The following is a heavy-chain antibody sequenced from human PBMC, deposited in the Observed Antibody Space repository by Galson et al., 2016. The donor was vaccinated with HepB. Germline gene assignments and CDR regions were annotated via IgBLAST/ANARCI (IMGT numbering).Heavy chain of an antibody. D-gene: IGHD3-10*01. CDR2: ISDIGANT. V-gene: IGHV3-23*01. CDR3: AARYGEFLMVFDY. Sequence: SLRLSCAGSGFIFNSHAMSWVRQAPGKGLELVSAISDIGANTYHADFVKGRFTISRDNSKNTMYLQMNSLRVEDTAVYYCAARYGEFLMVFDYWGQGTLV. J-gene: IGHJ4*02. CDR1: GFIFNSHA.